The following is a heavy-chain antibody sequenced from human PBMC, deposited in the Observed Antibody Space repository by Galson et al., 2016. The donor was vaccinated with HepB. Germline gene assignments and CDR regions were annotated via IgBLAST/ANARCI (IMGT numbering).Heavy chain of an antibody. CDR1: GFTFSTYA. V-gene: IGHV3-23*01. D-gene: IGHD1-1*01. CDR3: AIMPGTSNWRNFDLDV. Sequence: LRLSCAASGFTFSTYAMSWVRQAPGKGPEWVSVISDSGGHTYYADSVRGRFTISRDNSKNTLYLQMSSLRAEDTAIYYCAIMPGTSNWRNFDLDVWGKGTTVTVSS. CDR2: ISDSGGHT. J-gene: IGHJ6*04.